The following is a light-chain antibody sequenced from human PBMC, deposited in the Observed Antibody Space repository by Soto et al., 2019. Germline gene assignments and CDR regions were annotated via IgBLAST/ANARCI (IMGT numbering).Light chain of an antibody. CDR2: GTS. CDR3: QQYNNWPVT. CDR1: QSVRSN. Sequence: DRVMTQSPATLSVSPGETATLSCRASQSVRSNLAWYQQKPGQAPRLLIYGTSTRATGIPASFSGSGSGTEFTLTISSLQSEDFAIYHCQQYNNWPVTCGGGTKVVIK. V-gene: IGKV3-15*01. J-gene: IGKJ4*01.